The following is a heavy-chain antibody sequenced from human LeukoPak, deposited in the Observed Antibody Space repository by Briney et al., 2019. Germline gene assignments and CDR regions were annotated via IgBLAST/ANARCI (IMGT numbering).Heavy chain of an antibody. V-gene: IGHV4-59*02. CDR2: MSYSGRT. CDR1: GGSVSSYY. CDR3: ARVVSGRGYSYGLSIYYYMDV. D-gene: IGHD5-18*01. Sequence: SETLSLTCTVSGGSVSSYYWSRIRQTPEKGLGWIVYMSYSGRTDYGPSLKSRVTMSVDTSKNQFSLKMSYVTAADTAMYYCARVVSGRGYSYGLSIYYYMDVWGKGTTVTVS. J-gene: IGHJ6*03.